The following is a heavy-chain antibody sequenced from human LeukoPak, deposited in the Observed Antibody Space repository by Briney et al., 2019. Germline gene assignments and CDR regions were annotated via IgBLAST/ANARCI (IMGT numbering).Heavy chain of an antibody. Sequence: GGSLRLSCSASGFTFSSYAMHWVRQAPGKGLEYVSAISSNGGSTYYADSVKGRFTISRDNSKNTPYLQMNSLRAEDTAVYYCARDSVATNDAFDIWGQGTMVTVSS. J-gene: IGHJ3*02. CDR1: GFTFSSYA. CDR2: ISSNGGST. D-gene: IGHD5-12*01. V-gene: IGHV3-64*04. CDR3: ARDSVATNDAFDI.